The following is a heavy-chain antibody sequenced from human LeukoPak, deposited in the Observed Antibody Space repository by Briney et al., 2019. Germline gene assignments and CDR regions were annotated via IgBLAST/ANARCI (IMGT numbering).Heavy chain of an antibody. Sequence: ASVKVSCKTSGYAFTSYDINWVRQAPGQGLEWMGWMNPNNTNTGYAQKFQGRVTMTRDASITTAYMELSSLRSEDAAVYYCARGHAYYDVLTGYSIYGMDVWGQGTTVTVSS. CDR1: GYAFTSYD. D-gene: IGHD3-9*01. CDR2: MNPNNTNT. CDR3: ARGHAYYDVLTGYSIYGMDV. J-gene: IGHJ6*02. V-gene: IGHV1-8*01.